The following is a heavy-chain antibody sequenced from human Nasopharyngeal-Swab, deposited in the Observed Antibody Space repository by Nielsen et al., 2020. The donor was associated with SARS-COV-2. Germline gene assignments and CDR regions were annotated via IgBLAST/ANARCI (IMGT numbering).Heavy chain of an antibody. CDR1: GFTFSNAW. D-gene: IGHD1-26*01. CDR2: IKSKTDGGIT. V-gene: IGHV3-15*01. Sequence: GESLKISCAASGFTFSNAWMSWVRQAPGKGLEWVGRIKSKTDGGITDYAAPVKGRFTISRDDSKNTLYLQMNSLKTEDTAVYYCTTGPGSYYVDDYWGQGTLVTVSS. CDR3: TTGPGSYYVDDY. J-gene: IGHJ4*02.